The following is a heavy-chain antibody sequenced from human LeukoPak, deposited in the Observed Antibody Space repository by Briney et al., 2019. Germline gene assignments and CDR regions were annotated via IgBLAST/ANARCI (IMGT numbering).Heavy chain of an antibody. J-gene: IGHJ6*03. D-gene: IGHD3-10*01. CDR2: IYSSGST. Sequence: SETLSLTCTVSGGSISSGTYYWSWIRQPAGKGLEWIGRIYSSGSTNYNPSLKSRVTISVDTSMNQFSLKLSSVTAADTAVYYCARDSYYGSGSYNYYMDVWGKGTTVTISS. CDR3: ARDSYYGSGSYNYYMDV. CDR1: GGSISSGTYY. V-gene: IGHV4-61*02.